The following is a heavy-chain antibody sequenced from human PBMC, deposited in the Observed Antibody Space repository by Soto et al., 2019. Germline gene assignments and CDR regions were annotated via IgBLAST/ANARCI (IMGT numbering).Heavy chain of an antibody. Sequence: SGPTLVNPTETLTLTCNISGFSLTTGRMGVSWIRQAPGKALEWLANLFSDGERSYSPSLQRRLTLSSESSGTQVILSMTDMGPFDQATYFSSRVTAESSSRYYGLDAWGQGTTVTVSS. CDR2: LFSDGER. J-gene: IGHJ6*02. CDR3: SRVTAESSSRYYGLDA. V-gene: IGHV2-26*03. CDR1: GFSLTTGRMG. D-gene: IGHD2-21*02.